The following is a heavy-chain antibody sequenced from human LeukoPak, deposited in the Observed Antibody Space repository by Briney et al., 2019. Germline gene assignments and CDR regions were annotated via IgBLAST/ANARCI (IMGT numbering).Heavy chain of an antibody. D-gene: IGHD5-24*01. V-gene: IGHV1-18*04. CDR1: GYTFTDYY. CDR2: ISAYNGNT. J-gene: IGHJ4*02. Sequence: GASVKVSCKTSGYTFTDYYMHWVRQAPGQGLEWMGWISAYNGNTNYAQKLQGRVTMTTDTSTSTAYMELRSLRSDDTAVYYCARALVDGYKELGYWGQGTLVTVSS. CDR3: ARALVDGYKELGY.